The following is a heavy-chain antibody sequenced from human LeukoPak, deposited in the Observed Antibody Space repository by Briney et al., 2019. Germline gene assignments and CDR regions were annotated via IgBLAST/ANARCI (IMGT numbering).Heavy chain of an antibody. D-gene: IGHD2-15*01. Sequence: SETLSLTCTVSGGSISSSSYYWGWIRQPPGKGLEWIGEINHSGSTNYNPSLKSRVTISVDTSKNQFSLELSSVTAADTAVYYCAREVAALYYYYYYMDVWGKGTTVTVSS. CDR3: AREVAALYYYYYYMDV. V-gene: IGHV4-39*07. CDR1: GGSISSSSYY. J-gene: IGHJ6*03. CDR2: INHSGST.